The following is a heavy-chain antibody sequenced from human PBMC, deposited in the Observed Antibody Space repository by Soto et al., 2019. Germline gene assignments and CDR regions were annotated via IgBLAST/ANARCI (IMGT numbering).Heavy chain of an antibody. J-gene: IGHJ3*02. CDR2: ISYDGSNK. D-gene: IGHD2-15*01. V-gene: IGHV3-30*18. Sequence: QVQLVESGGGVVQPGRSLRLSCAASGFTFSSYGMHWVRQAPGKGLEWVAVISYDGSNKYYADSVKGRFTISRDNSKNTLYRQMNSLRAEDTAVYYCAKGIVVVVAAKGRDAFDIWGQGTMVTVSS. CDR1: GFTFSSYG. CDR3: AKGIVVVVAAKGRDAFDI.